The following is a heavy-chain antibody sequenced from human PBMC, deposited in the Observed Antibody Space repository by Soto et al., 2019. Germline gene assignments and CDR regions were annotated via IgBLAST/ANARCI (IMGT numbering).Heavy chain of an antibody. Sequence: ASVKVSCKVSGYTLTELSMHWVRQAPGKGLEWMGGFDPEDGETIYAQKFQGRVTMTEDTSTDTAYMELSSLRSEDTAVYYCATVYNPGWQFDYWGQGTLVTVSS. CDR1: GYTLTELS. D-gene: IGHD6-19*01. CDR2: FDPEDGET. V-gene: IGHV1-24*01. J-gene: IGHJ4*02. CDR3: ATVYNPGWQFDY.